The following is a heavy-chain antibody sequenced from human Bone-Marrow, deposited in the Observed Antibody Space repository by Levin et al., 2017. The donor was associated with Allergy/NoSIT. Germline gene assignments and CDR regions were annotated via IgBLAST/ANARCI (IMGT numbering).Heavy chain of an antibody. J-gene: IGHJ3*02. Sequence: ETLSLTCAASGFSLSRFWMSWVRQTPGKGLEWVAIIKADGSEKFYQDSVEGRFTISRDNAKNSLYLQMFSLRIGDTAMYYCVRDPTVTTRHDAFDIWGQGTMVTVSS. CDR1: GFSLSRFW. CDR3: VRDPTVTTRHDAFDI. V-gene: IGHV3-7*01. CDR2: IKADGSEK. D-gene: IGHD4-17*01.